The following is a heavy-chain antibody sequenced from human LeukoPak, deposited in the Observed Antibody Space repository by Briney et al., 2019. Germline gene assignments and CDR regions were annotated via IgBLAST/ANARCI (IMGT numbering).Heavy chain of an antibody. CDR1: GGSISRYY. J-gene: IGHJ4*02. D-gene: IGHD3-3*01. V-gene: IGHV4-59*01. CDR3: ARGDFWSGAPTD. CDR2: IYYTGRA. Sequence: SESLSLTCTVSGGSISRYYWSWIRQPPGTGLEWIGYIYYTGRADYNPSLKSRVSMSVDTSKNQFSLRVNSMTAADTAVYYCARGDFWSGAPTDWGQGTLVTVSS.